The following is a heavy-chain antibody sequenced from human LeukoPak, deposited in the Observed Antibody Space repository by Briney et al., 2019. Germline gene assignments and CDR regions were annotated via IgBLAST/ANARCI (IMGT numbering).Heavy chain of an antibody. Sequence: GGSLRLSCVASGFTFSRFEMNWVRQAPGKGLEWVSSIGSDNKPHYSESVKGRFAVSRDNSKSMLFLQLNSLRAEDTALYYCARGLHYYVAMDVWGQGTTVTVSS. D-gene: IGHD3-10*02. CDR1: GFTFSRFE. CDR3: ARGLHYYVAMDV. V-gene: IGHV3-23*05. J-gene: IGHJ6*02. CDR2: IGSDNKP.